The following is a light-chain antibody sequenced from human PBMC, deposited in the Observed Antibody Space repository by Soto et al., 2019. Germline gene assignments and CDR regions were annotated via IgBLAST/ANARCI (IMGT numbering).Light chain of an antibody. J-gene: IGLJ3*02. CDR1: SSDVGGYNY. CDR3: SSYTSSSTQV. CDR2: EVS. V-gene: IGLV2-14*01. Sequence: QSVLTQPASVSGSPGQSITISCTGTSSDVGGYNYVSWYQQHPGKAPKLMIYEVSHRPSGVSNRFSGSKSANTASLTISVLQAEDEADYYCSSYTSSSTQVFGGGTKLTVL.